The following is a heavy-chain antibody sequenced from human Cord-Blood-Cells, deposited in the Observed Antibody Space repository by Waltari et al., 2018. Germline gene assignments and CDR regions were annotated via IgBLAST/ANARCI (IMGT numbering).Heavy chain of an antibody. V-gene: IGHV1-69*12. D-gene: IGHD1-7*01. CDR1: GGTFSSYA. J-gene: IGHJ6*02. Sequence: QVQLVQSGAEVKKPGSSVKVSCKASGGTFSSYAISWVRQAPGQGLEWMGGSNPIIGKANYRKEFQGRVTITADESTSTAYMELSSLRSEDTALYYCARAGTEHYYYYGMDVWGQGTTVTVSS. CDR3: ARAGTEHYYYYGMDV. CDR2: SNPIIGKA.